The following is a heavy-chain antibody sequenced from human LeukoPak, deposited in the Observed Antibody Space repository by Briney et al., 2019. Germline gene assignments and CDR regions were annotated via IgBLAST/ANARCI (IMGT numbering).Heavy chain of an antibody. J-gene: IGHJ2*01. V-gene: IGHV4-4*02. CDR3: ARGCRDGYSNYWYFDL. D-gene: IGHD5-24*01. CDR1: GGSISSSNW. Sequence: SGTLSLTCAVSGGSISSSNWWSWVRQPPGKGLEWIGESYHSGSTNYNPSLKSRVTISVDTSKNQFSLRLSSVTAADTAVYYCARGCRDGYSNYWYFDLWGRGTLVTVSS. CDR2: SYHSGST.